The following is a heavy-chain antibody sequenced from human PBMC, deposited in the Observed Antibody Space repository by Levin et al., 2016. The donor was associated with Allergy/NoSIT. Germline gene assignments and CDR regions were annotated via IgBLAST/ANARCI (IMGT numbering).Heavy chain of an antibody. CDR3: ARGFTTSSDLDY. V-gene: IGHV3-30-3*01. CDR1: GFTFSPYQ. Sequence: GESLKISCAASGFTFSPYQFSWVRQAPGKGLDWISFISYGGSDDFYADSVKGRFTISRDNLKNTLYLQMNSLRPEDTAVYYCARGFTTSSDLDYWGQGTLVAVSS. J-gene: IGHJ4*02. D-gene: IGHD3-3*01. CDR2: ISYGGSDD.